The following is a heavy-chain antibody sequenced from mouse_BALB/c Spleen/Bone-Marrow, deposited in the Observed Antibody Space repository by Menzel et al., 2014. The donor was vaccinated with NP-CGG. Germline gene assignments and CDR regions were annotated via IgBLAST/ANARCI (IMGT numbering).Heavy chain of an antibody. CDR2: IDPANGNT. Sequence: EAQLQQFGAELVKPGASVKLSCTASGFNIKDTYMHWVKESPEQGLEWIGRIDPANGNTKYDPKFQGKAIITADTSSNTAYLQLSSLTSEDTAVYYCVCGRDWYFDVWGAGTTVTVSS. V-gene: IGHV14-3*02. CDR1: GFNIKDTY. D-gene: IGHD1-1*01. J-gene: IGHJ1*01. CDR3: VCGRDWYFDV.